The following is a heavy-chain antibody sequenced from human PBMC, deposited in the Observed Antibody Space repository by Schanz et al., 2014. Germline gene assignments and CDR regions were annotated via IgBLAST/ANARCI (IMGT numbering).Heavy chain of an antibody. Sequence: QVQLVESGGGGVQPGRSLRLSCAASGFTFSSYGMHWVRQAPGKGLEWVAVIWYDGSNKYYADSVKGRFTISRDKSKNSLFLQMNSLRVEDTAVYFCVSQTGSPNYWGQGTLVTVSS. V-gene: IGHV3-33*01. CDR2: IWYDGSNK. CDR1: GFTFSSYG. D-gene: IGHD6-13*01. J-gene: IGHJ4*02. CDR3: VSQTGSPNY.